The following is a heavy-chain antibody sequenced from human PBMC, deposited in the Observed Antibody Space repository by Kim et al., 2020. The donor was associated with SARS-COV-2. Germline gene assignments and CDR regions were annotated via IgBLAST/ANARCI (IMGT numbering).Heavy chain of an antibody. CDR1: GGTFSSYA. J-gene: IGHJ6*02. Sequence: SVKVSCKASGGTFSSYAISWVRQAPGQGLEWMGGIIPIFGTANYAQKFQGRVTITADESTSTAYMELSSLRSEDTAVYYCARAVPSSGWTQNYYYYGMDVWGQGTTVTVSS. V-gene: IGHV1-69*13. CDR2: IIPIFGTA. D-gene: IGHD6-19*01. CDR3: ARAVPSSGWTQNYYYYGMDV.